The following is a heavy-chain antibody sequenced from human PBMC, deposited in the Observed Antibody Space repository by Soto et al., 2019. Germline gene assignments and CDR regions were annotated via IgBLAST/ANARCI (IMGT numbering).Heavy chain of an antibody. CDR3: ASSYPGGY. CDR2: FVAIFSTA. J-gene: IGHJ4*02. Sequence: TVNDSPKPSPGTVCRYTILWGPRAPRHELESMSGFVAIFSTASYTKNIQGRVTITADESKSTAYMELSSLRSEDTAVYYCASSYPGGYWGQGTLVTVSS. CDR1: PGTVCRYT. V-gene: IGHV1-69*13. D-gene: IGHD1-26*01.